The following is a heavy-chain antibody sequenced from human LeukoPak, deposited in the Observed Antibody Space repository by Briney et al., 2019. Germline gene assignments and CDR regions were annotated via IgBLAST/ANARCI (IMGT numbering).Heavy chain of an antibody. J-gene: IGHJ6*02. V-gene: IGHV4-38-2*02. Sequence: PSETLSLTCTVSGYSISSGYYWGWIRQPPGKGLEWIGSIYHSGSTYYNPSLKSRVTISVDTSKNQFSLKLTSLTAADTAVYYCARDYYGMDVWGQGTTVTVSS. CDR2: IYHSGST. CDR3: ARDYYGMDV. CDR1: GYSISSGYY.